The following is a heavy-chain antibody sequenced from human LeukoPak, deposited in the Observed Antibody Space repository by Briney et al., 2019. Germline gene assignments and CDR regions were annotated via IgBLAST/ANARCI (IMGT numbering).Heavy chain of an antibody. V-gene: IGHV4-4*02. CDR2: IYPSGST. J-gene: IGHJ4*02. D-gene: IGHD5-12*01. Sequence: SETLSLTCAVSSGSINSSNWWSWVRQPPGKGLEWIGEIYPSGSTNYNPSLKSRVTMSVDESKNEFSPKLTSVTAADTAVYYCARANRYDLYFDYWGQGTLVTVSS. CDR1: SGSINSSNW. CDR3: ARANRYDLYFDY.